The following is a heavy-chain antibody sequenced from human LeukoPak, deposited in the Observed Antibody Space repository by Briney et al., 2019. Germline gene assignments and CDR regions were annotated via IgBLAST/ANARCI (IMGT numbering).Heavy chain of an antibody. CDR1: GFTFSSYG. Sequence: GGSLRLSCAASGFTFSSYGMHWVRQAPGKGLEWVAVIWYDGSNKYYADSVKGRFTISRDNSKNTLYLQINSLRAEDTAVYYCARGALRSVDYWGQGTLLTVSS. D-gene: IGHD3-10*02. CDR3: ARGALRSVDY. V-gene: IGHV3-33*01. J-gene: IGHJ4*02. CDR2: IWYDGSNK.